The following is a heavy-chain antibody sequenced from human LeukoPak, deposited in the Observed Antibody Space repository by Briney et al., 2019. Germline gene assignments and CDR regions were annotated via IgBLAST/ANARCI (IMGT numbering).Heavy chain of an antibody. J-gene: IGHJ5*02. CDR1: GGSISSGGYY. V-gene: IGHV4-30-2*01. D-gene: IGHD6-13*01. CDR3: ARDQKAGIAAAGIDP. Sequence: PSETLSLTCTVSGGSISSGGYYWSWIRQPPGKGLEWIGYIYHSGSTYYNPSLKSRVTISVDRSKNQFSLKLSSVTAADTAVYYCARDQKAGIAAAGIDPWGQGTLVTVSS. CDR2: IYHSGST.